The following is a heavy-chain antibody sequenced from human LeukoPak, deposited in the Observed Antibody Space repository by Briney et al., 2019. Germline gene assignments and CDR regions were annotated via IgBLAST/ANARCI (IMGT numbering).Heavy chain of an antibody. CDR1: GYTFTSYG. Sequence: RASVKVSCKASGYTFTSYGISWVRQAPGQGLEWKGWISAYNGNTNYAQKLQGRVTMTTDTSTSTAYMELRSLRSDDTAVYYCARDKNPGVLVPAARFDPWGQGTLVTVSS. V-gene: IGHV1-18*01. CDR2: ISAYNGNT. CDR3: ARDKNPGVLVPAARFDP. J-gene: IGHJ5*02. D-gene: IGHD2-2*01.